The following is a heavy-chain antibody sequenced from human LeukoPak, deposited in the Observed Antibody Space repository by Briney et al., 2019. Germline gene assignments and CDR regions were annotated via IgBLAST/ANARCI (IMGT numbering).Heavy chain of an antibody. CDR1: GFTFSSSE. CDR3: ARVGRRTTPGY. V-gene: IGHV3-48*03. D-gene: IGHD1/OR15-1a*01. J-gene: IGHJ4*02. CDR2: ISSGGSTI. Sequence: GGSLRLSCAASGFTFSSSEMNWVRQAPGKGLEWVSYISSGGSTIYYGDSVKGRFTISRDDAKNSLYLQMNSLRGEDTAAYYCARVGRRTTPGYWGQGTLVTVSS.